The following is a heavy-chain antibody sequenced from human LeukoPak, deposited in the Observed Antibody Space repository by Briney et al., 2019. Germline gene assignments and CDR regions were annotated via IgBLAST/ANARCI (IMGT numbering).Heavy chain of an antibody. CDR3: ARDYSDSSGYSPFQH. D-gene: IGHD3-22*01. CDR2: IYFTGST. Sequence: PSGTLSLTCTVSGGSISSNYWNWIRQPPGKGLEWIGFIYFTGSTIYNPSLKSRVTISVDTSKNQFSLRLTSVTAADTAVYYCARDYSDSSGYSPFQHWGQGTLVTVSS. CDR1: GGSISSNY. J-gene: IGHJ1*01. V-gene: IGHV4-59*01.